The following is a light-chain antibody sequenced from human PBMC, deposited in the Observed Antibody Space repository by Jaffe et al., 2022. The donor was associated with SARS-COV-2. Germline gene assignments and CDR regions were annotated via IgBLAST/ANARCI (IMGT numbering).Light chain of an antibody. V-gene: IGLV1-40*01. CDR3: QSYDSSLRGWV. CDR2: GSG. Sequence: QSVLTQPPSVSGAPGQRVTISCTGSSSNIGAGYDVHWYQQLPGTAPKLLIFGSGNRPSGVPDRFSVSKSGISASLAITGLQAEDEADYYCQSYDSSLRGWVFGGGTKLTVL. CDR1: SSNIGAGYD. J-gene: IGLJ3*02.